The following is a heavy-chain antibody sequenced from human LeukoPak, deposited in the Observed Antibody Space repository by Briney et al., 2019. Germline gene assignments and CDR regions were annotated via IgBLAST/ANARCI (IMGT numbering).Heavy chain of an antibody. D-gene: IGHD2-2*01. J-gene: IGHJ3*02. CDR3: AKDAVIVVVPAATDDAFDI. V-gene: IGHV3-30-3*01. CDR1: GFTFSSYA. Sequence: PGGSLRLSCAASGFTFSSYAMHWVRQAPGKGLEWVAVISYDGSNKYYADSVKGRFTISRDNSKNTLYLQMNSLRAEDTAVYYCAKDAVIVVVPAATDDAFDIWGQGTMVTVSS. CDR2: ISYDGSNK.